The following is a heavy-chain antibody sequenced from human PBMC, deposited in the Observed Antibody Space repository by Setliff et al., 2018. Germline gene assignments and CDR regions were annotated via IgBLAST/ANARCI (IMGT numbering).Heavy chain of an antibody. V-gene: IGHV4-38-2*01. J-gene: IGHJ5*02. CDR3: ARAHTWSLPNDNSGYPGWFDP. Sequence: KPSETLSLTCAVSGFSISSGYYWGWIRQPPGKGLEWIVNIHHSGKAYYNPSLKSRVTMSVDTFKNHVSLKLSSVTAADTAVYYCARAHTWSLPNDNSGYPGWFDPWGQGTLVTVSS. D-gene: IGHD3-22*01. CDR1: GFSISSGYY. CDR2: IHHSGKA.